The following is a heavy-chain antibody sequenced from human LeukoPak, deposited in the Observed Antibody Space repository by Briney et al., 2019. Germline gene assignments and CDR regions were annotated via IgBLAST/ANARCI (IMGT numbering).Heavy chain of an antibody. CDR2: ISSGSTR. V-gene: IGHV3-48*03. Sequence: GGSLRLSCAASGFTFSSYEMNWVRQAPGKGLEWVSYISSGSTRYDSDSVKGRFTISRDNAKNSLYLQMNSLRAEDTAVYYCARESIAVAGAPFDYWGQGTLVTVSS. D-gene: IGHD6-19*01. J-gene: IGHJ4*02. CDR1: GFTFSSYE. CDR3: ARESIAVAGAPFDY.